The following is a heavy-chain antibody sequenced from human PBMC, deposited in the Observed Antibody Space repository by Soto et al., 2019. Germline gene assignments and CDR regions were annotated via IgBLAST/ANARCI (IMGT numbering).Heavy chain of an antibody. CDR2: IYYSGST. J-gene: IGHJ4*02. CDR1: GGSISSYY. Sequence: PSETLSLTCTVSGGSISSYYCSWIRQPPGKGLEWIGYIYYSGSTNYNPSLKSRVTISVDTSKNQFSLKLSSVTAADTAVYYCARRYGGNFDYCGQVTLVTVSS. D-gene: IGHD1-26*01. V-gene: IGHV4-59*01. CDR3: ARRYGGNFDY.